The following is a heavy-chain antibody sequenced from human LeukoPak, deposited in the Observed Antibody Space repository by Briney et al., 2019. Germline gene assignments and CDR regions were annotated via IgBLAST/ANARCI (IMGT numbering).Heavy chain of an antibody. CDR3: ARDSYQLLFTFDY. D-gene: IGHD2-2*01. V-gene: IGHV3-23*01. CDR1: GFTFSNYA. CDR2: ISNGGGST. J-gene: IGHJ4*02. Sequence: PGGSLRLSCAASGFTFSNYAMSWVRQAPGKGLEWVSTISNGGGSTYYADSVKGRFTISRDNSKNTLYLQMNSLRAEDTAVYYCARDSYQLLFTFDYWGQGTLVTVSS.